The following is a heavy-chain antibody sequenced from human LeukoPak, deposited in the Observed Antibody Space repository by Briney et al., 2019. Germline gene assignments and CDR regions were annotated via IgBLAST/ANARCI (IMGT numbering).Heavy chain of an antibody. D-gene: IGHD1-14*01. J-gene: IGHJ4*02. CDR1: GYSISSGYY. CDR2: INHSGST. CDR3: ARMPNRSY. Sequence: SETLSPTCTVSGYSISSGYYWSWIRQPPGKGLEWIGEINHSGSTNYNPSLKSRVTISVDTSKNQFSLKLSSVTAADTAVYYCARMPNRSYWGQGTLVTVSS. V-gene: IGHV4-38-2*02.